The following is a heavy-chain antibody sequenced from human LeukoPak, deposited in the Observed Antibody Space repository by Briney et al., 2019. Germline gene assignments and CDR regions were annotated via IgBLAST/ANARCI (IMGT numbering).Heavy chain of an antibody. J-gene: IGHJ3*01. D-gene: IGHD5-24*01. CDR2: IRPDGSDK. Sequence: PGGSLRPSCAASGFTFSSNWMSWVRQAPGQGLEWVANIRPDGSDKYYVDSVKGRFTISRDNAKNSLYLQMNSLRAEDTAVYYCARLLGMATIFDDWGQGTMVTVSS. V-gene: IGHV3-7*04. CDR3: ARLLGMATIFDD. CDR1: GFTFSSNW.